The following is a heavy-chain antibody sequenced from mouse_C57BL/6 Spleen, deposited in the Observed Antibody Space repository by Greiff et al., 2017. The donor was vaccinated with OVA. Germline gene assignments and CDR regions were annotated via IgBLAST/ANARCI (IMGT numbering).Heavy chain of an antibody. Sequence: LQQPGAELVRPGSSVKLSCKASGYTFTSYWMHWVKQRPIQGLEWIGNIDPSDSETHYNQKFKDKATLTVDKSSSTAYMQLSSLTSEDSAVYYCARGGTTGSRGWYFDVWGTGTTVTVSS. D-gene: IGHD2-14*01. CDR1: GYTFTSYW. CDR3: ARGGTTGSRGWYFDV. J-gene: IGHJ1*03. V-gene: IGHV1-52*01. CDR2: IDPSDSET.